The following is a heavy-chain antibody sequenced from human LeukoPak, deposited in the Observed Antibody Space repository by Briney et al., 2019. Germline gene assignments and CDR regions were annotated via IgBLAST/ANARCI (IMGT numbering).Heavy chain of an antibody. CDR2: ISSNGGST. Sequence: GGSLRLSCSASGFTFSSYAMHWVRQAPGKGLEYVSAISSNGGSTYYADSVKGRFTISRDNANNALYLQMNNLRAEDTAVYYCARDQKSGSGRHFDYWGQGTLVTVSS. J-gene: IGHJ4*02. V-gene: IGHV3-64*04. CDR3: ARDQKSGSGRHFDY. CDR1: GFTFSSYA. D-gene: IGHD1-14*01.